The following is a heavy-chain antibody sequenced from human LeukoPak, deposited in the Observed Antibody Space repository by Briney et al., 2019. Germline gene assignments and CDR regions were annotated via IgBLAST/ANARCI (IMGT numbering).Heavy chain of an antibody. D-gene: IGHD1-26*01. CDR1: GYSFTNYW. CDR2: IYPGDSDT. CDR3: ARLGNSWDLVGY. Sequence: GESLKISCKTSGYSFTNYWIDWVRQVPGKGLEWMGIIYPGDSDTRYSPSFQGQVTNSVDKSINTAYLQWSSLRASDTAIYYCARLGNSWDLVGYWGQGTRVTVSS. V-gene: IGHV5-51*01. J-gene: IGHJ4*02.